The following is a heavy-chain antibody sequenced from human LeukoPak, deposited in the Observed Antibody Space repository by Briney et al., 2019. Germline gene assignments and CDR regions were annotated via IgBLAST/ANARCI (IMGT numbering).Heavy chain of an antibody. J-gene: IGHJ4*02. CDR2: ISSSGSTI. CDR1: GFTFSSYE. Sequence: GGSLRLSCAASGFTFSSYEMNWVRQAPGKGLEWVSYISSSGSTIYYADSVEGRFTISRDNAKNSLYLQMNSLRAEDTAVYYCARESPYFDYWGQGTLVTVSS. V-gene: IGHV3-48*03. CDR3: ARESPYFDY.